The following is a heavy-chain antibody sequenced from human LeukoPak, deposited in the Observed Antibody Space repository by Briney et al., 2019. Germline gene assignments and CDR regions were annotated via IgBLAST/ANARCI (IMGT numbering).Heavy chain of an antibody. D-gene: IGHD6-19*01. Sequence: PGGSLRLSCAASGFTFSSYGMHWVRQAPGKGLEWVANIKQDGSEKYYVDSVKGRFTISRDNAKNSLYLQMNSLRAEDTAVYYCARKSSGCDYWGQGTLVTVSS. J-gene: IGHJ4*02. CDR3: ARKSSGCDY. V-gene: IGHV3-7*01. CDR1: GFTFSSYG. CDR2: IKQDGSEK.